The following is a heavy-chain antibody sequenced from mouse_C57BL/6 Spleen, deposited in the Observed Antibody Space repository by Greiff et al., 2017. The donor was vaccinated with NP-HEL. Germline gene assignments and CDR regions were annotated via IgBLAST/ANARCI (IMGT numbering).Heavy chain of an antibody. V-gene: IGHV1-64*01. Sequence: QVQLQQSGAELVKPGASVKLSCKASGYTFTSYWMHWVKQRPGQGLEWIGMIHPNSGSTNYNEKFKSKATLTVDKSSSTAYMQLSSLTSEDSAVYYCARGGYGYYYAMDYWGQGTSVTVSS. J-gene: IGHJ4*01. CDR2: IHPNSGST. D-gene: IGHD2-10*02. CDR3: ARGGYGYYYAMDY. CDR1: GYTFTSYW.